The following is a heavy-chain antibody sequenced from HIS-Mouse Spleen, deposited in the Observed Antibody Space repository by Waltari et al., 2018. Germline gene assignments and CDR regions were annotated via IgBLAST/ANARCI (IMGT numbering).Heavy chain of an antibody. CDR2: IWYDGSNK. J-gene: IGHJ3*02. D-gene: IGHD6-13*01. Sequence: ESGLTFSSYGLNWVRQARGKGLEWVAVIWYDGSNKYYADSVKVRFTISRDNSKNTLYLQMNSLRAEDTAVYYCARDRRVVAAADAFDIWGQGTMVTVSS. CDR1: GLTFSSYG. V-gene: IGHV3-33*01. CDR3: ARDRRVVAAADAFDI.